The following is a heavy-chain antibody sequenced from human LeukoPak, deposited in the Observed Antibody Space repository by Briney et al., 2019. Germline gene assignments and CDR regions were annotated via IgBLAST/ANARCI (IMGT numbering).Heavy chain of an antibody. Sequence: ASLKLSSKASGYTFTDYYMHWVQQAPGQGLEWMGWINPNSGGTNFAQKFQGRVAMTRDTSISTAYLELGSLRSDDTAVYFCARARRQLGPYFDSWGQGTLVTVSS. D-gene: IGHD1-1*01. J-gene: IGHJ4*02. CDR1: GYTFTDYY. V-gene: IGHV1-2*02. CDR3: ARARRQLGPYFDS. CDR2: INPNSGGT.